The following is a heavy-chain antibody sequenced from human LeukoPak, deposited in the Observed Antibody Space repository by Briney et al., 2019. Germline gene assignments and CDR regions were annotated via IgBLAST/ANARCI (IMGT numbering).Heavy chain of an antibody. V-gene: IGHV1-69*01. D-gene: IGHD2-2*02. Sequence: ASVKVSCKASGGTFSSYAFSWVRQAPGQGLEWMGGIIPIFGTANYAQKFQGRVTITADESTSTAYMELSSLRSEDTAVYYCASESSTSCYTCRYFQHWGQGTLVTVSS. CDR2: IIPIFGTA. CDR3: ASESSTSCYTCRYFQH. J-gene: IGHJ1*01. CDR1: GGTFSSYA.